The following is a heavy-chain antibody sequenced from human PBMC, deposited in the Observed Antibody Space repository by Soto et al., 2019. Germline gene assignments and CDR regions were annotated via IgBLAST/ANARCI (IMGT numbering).Heavy chain of an antibody. CDR1: GGTFSSYA. D-gene: IGHD5-18*01. J-gene: IGHJ4*02. CDR2: IIPIFGTA. Sequence: QVQLVQSGAEVKKPGSSVKVSCKASGGTFSSYAISWVRQAPGQGLEWMGGIIPIFGTANYAQKFQGRVTSTEDESTSTGYMELSSLRSEDTAVYYCARVVDTAMGPDYFDYWGQGTLVTVSS. CDR3: ARVVDTAMGPDYFDY. V-gene: IGHV1-69*12.